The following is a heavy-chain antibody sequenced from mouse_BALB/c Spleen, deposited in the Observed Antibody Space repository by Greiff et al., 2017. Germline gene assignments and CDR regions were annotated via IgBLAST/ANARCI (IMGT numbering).Heavy chain of an antibody. J-gene: IGHJ4*01. V-gene: IGHV1-31*01. CDR2: INPYNGAT. CDR3: AREYYYAMDY. Sequence: VQLQQSGPELVKPGASVKISCKASGYSFTGYYMHWVKQSHVKSLEWIGRINPYNGATSYNQNFKDKASLTVDKSSSTAYMELHSLTSEDSAVYYCAREYYYAMDYWGQGTSVTVSS. CDR1: GYSFTGYY.